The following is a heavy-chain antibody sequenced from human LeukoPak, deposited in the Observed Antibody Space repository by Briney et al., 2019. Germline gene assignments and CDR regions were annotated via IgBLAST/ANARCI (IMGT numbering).Heavy chain of an antibody. Sequence: GGSLRLSCTASGFTFGDYAMSWFRQAPGKGLEWVGFIRSKAYGGTTEYAASVKGRFTIPRDDSKSIAYLQMNSLKTEDTAVYYRTRDLRSGGSWVYFQHWGQGTLVTVSS. CDR3: TRDLRSGGSWVYFQH. D-gene: IGHD2-15*01. V-gene: IGHV3-49*03. CDR1: GFTFGDYA. J-gene: IGHJ1*01. CDR2: IRSKAYGGTT.